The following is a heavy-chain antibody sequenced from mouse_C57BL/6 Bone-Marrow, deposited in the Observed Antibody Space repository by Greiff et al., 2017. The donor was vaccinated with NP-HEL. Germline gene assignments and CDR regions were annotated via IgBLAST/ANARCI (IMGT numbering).Heavy chain of an antibody. Sequence: EVQLQQSGAELVRPGASVKLSCTASGFNIKDDYMHWVKQRPEQGLEWIGWIDPENGDTEYASKFQGKATITADTSSNTAYLQLSSLTSEDTAVYYCTPDGYYPYWYFDVWGTGTTVTVSS. V-gene: IGHV14-4*01. CDR3: TPDGYYPYWYFDV. CDR2: IDPENGDT. J-gene: IGHJ1*03. D-gene: IGHD2-3*01. CDR1: GFNIKDDY.